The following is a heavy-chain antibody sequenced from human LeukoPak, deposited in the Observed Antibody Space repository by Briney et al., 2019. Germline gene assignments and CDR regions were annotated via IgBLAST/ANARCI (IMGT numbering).Heavy chain of an antibody. Sequence: GGSLRLSCAATGFTFSSYATFSNYAMNWVRQAPGKGLEWVSGISGSGGSTYHADSVKGRFTISRDNAKNSLYLQMNSLRAEDTAVYYCARAFPQWELLQPFCDYWGQGTLVTVSS. V-gene: IGHV3-23*01. D-gene: IGHD1-26*01. J-gene: IGHJ4*02. CDR1: GFTFSSYATFSNYA. CDR3: ARAFPQWELLQPFCDY. CDR2: ISGSGGST.